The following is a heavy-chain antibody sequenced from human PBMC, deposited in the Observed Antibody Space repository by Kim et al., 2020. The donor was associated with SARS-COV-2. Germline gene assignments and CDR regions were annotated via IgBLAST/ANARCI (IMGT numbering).Heavy chain of an antibody. V-gene: IGHV4-34*01. CDR1: GGSFSVHY. J-gene: IGHJ5*02. D-gene: IGHD2-15*01. Sequence: SETLSLTCAIYGGSFSVHYWSWIRQPPGKGLEWIGEINHSGSTNYNPSLKSRVTISVDTSKNQFSLKLSSVTAADTAVYYCARLGSEPWGQGTLVTVSS. CDR2: INHSGST. CDR3: ARLGSEP.